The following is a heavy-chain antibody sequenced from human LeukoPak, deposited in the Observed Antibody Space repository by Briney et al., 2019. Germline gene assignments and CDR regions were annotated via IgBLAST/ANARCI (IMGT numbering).Heavy chain of an antibody. V-gene: IGHV3-21*01. J-gene: IGHJ4*02. CDR2: ISKSSSYI. Sequence: GGSLRLSCAASGFTFSSYSMNWVRRAPGKGLEWVSCISKSSSYIDYAGSVKGRFTISRDNAKNSLYLQMNSLRAEDTAVYYCASSYCSGGSCYAFDYWGQGTLVTVSS. CDR1: GFTFSSYS. D-gene: IGHD2-15*01. CDR3: ASSYCSGGSCYAFDY.